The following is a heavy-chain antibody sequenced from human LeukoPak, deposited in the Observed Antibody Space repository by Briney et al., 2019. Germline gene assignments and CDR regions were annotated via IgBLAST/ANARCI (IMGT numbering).Heavy chain of an antibody. CDR2: IIPVFGTA. D-gene: IGHD3-3*01. CDR1: GGTFSSYA. V-gene: IGHV1-69*05. J-gene: IGHJ5*02. Sequence: SVKVSCKASGGTFSSYAISWVRQAPGQGLEWMEGIIPVFGTANYAQKFQGRVTITTDESTSTAYMELSSLRSEDTAMYYCAREAMPLEWLLYAPGDCGWFDPWGQGSLVTVSS. CDR3: AREAMPLEWLLYAPGDCGWFDP.